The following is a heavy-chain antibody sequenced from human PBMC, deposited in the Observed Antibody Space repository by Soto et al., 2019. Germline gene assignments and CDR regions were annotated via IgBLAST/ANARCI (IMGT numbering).Heavy chain of an antibody. D-gene: IGHD1-26*01. J-gene: IGHJ3*02. CDR3: ARAVPIVGATSHDAFDI. CDR2: IYSDGST. CDR1: GFTVSSNY. V-gene: IGHV3-66*01. Sequence: EVQLVESGGGLVQPGGSLRLSCAASGFTVSSNYMNWVRQAPGKGLEWVSIIYSDGSTYYADSVKGRFTISRDNSKNTVYLQMSSLRAEDTAVYYCARAVPIVGATSHDAFDIWGQGTMVTVSS.